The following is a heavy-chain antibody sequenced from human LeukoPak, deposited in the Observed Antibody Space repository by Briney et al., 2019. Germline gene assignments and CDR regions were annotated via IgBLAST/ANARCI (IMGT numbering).Heavy chain of an antibody. CDR2: ISAYNGNT. Sequence: ASVKVSCKAPGYTFTSYGISWVRQAPGQGLEWMGWISAYNGNTNYAQKLQGRVTMTTDTSTSTAYMELRSLRSDDTAVYYCATTEHGYSSDAFDIWGQGTMVTVSS. CDR1: GYTFTSYG. CDR3: ATTEHGYSSDAFDI. J-gene: IGHJ3*02. V-gene: IGHV1-18*01. D-gene: IGHD6-13*01.